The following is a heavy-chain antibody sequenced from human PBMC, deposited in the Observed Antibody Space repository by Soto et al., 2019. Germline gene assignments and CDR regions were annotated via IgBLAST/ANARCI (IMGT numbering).Heavy chain of an antibody. CDR1: GYTFTSYA. CDR2: INAYNGNT. J-gene: IGHJ6*02. CDR3: ARDCSGGSCYRSYYYYYGMDV. Sequence: ASVKVSCKASGYTFTSYAMHWVRQAPGQRLEWMGWINAYNGNTKYAQKFQGRVTMTTDTSTSTAYMELRSLRSDDTAVYYCARDCSGGSCYRSYYYYYGMDVWGQGTTVTVSS. D-gene: IGHD2-15*01. V-gene: IGHV1-3*01.